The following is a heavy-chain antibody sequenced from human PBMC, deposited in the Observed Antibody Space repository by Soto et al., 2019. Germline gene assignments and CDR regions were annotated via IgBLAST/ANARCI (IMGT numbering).Heavy chain of an antibody. V-gene: IGHV4-31*03. CDR2: IYYSGST. Sequence: QVQLQESGPGLVKPSQTLSLTCTVSGGSISSGGYYWSWIRQHPGKGLEWIGYIYYSGSTYYNPSRKRRVTIAADTSKNQFSLKRSSVTAADTDLYYCARDGYGSGSTTEDYYDYMDVWGKGTTVTVSS. J-gene: IGHJ6*03. D-gene: IGHD3-10*01. CDR1: GGSISSGGYY. CDR3: ARDGYGSGSTTEDYYDYMDV.